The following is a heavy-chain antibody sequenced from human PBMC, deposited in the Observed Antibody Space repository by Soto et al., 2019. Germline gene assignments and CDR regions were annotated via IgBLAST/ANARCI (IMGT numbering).Heavy chain of an antibody. CDR1: GGSFSDYF. CDR3: AGREFASSSFHYYYYAVDV. CDR2: INHSGST. V-gene: IGHV4-34*01. J-gene: IGHJ6*02. Sequence: SETLSLTCAVDGGSFSDYFWTWIRQPPGKGMEWIGEINHSGSTNFNRSLKSRVAISAATSRNQFSMRVTSVTAADTAVYYCAGREFASSSFHYYYYAVDVWGQGTTVTVSS. D-gene: IGHD6-6*01.